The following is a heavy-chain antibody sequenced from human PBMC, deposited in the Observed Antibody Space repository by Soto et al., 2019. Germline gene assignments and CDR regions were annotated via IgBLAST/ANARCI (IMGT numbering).Heavy chain of an antibody. V-gene: IGHV6-1*01. CDR2: TYYRSKWNN. CDR3: AGGSGSLXY. J-gene: IGHJ4*02. Sequence: QSLSLTCAISGDSVSSNSAAWNWIRQSPSIGLECVGRTYYRSKWNNYYAISVKSRIIINPDKSKNQFSLQLNSVTPEDTAVYYCAGGSGSLXYWGQGTLVTVXS. D-gene: IGHD3-10*01. CDR1: GDSVSSNSAA.